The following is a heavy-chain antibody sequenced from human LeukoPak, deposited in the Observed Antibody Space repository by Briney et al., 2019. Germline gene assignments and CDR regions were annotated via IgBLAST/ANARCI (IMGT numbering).Heavy chain of an antibody. CDR1: GGSISSGGYY. Sequence: SQTLSLTCTVSGGSISSGGYYWSWIRQHPGKGLEWIGYIYYSGSTYYNPSLKSRVTISVDTSKNHFSLKLSSVTAADTAVYYCARGSGYSYVDFDYWGQGTLVTVSS. V-gene: IGHV4-31*03. D-gene: IGHD5-18*01. J-gene: IGHJ4*02. CDR3: ARGSGYSYVDFDY. CDR2: IYYSGST.